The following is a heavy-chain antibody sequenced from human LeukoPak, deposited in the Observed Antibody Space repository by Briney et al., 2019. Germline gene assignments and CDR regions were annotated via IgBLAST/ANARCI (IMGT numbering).Heavy chain of an antibody. CDR3: ARVIMEYYYGSGSLFD. J-gene: IGHJ4*02. D-gene: IGHD3-10*01. V-gene: IGHV1-69*13. Sequence: SVKVSCKASGGTFSSYAISWVRQAPGQGLEWMGGIIPIFGTANYAQKFQGGVTITADESTSTAYTELSSLRSEDTAVYYCARVIMEYYYGSGSLFDWGQGTLVTVSS. CDR1: GGTFSSYA. CDR2: IIPIFGTA.